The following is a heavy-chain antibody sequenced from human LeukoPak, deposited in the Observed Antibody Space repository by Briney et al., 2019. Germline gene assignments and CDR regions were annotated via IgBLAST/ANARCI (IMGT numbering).Heavy chain of an antibody. Sequence: PSETLSLTCAVSGGSISSSNWWSWVRQPPGKGLEWIGEIYHSGSTNYNPSLKSRVTISIDKSKNQFSLKLNSVTVADTAVYYCARTYCSSTSCFYFDSWGQGTLVTVSS. V-gene: IGHV4-4*02. CDR2: IYHSGST. CDR3: ARTYCSSTSCFYFDS. J-gene: IGHJ4*02. CDR1: GGSISSSNW. D-gene: IGHD2-2*01.